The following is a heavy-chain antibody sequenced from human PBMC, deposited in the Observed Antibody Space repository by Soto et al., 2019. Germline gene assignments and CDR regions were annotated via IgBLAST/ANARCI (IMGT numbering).Heavy chain of an antibody. CDR1: GAPVSTGVYY. D-gene: IGHD3-10*02. V-gene: IGHV4-31*03. CDR2: IENSGST. Sequence: QVQLDESGPGPVQPSQTLSLSCTVSGAPVSTGVYYWTWIRQHPGKGLEWMGYIENSGSTYYNPSLTGRVDITVDTSKNEFSLNLQSLTAADTAFYYCAGAVSDFDVRRYRTSYFDQWGQGILVTVSS. CDR3: AGAVSDFDVRRYRTSYFDQ. J-gene: IGHJ4*02.